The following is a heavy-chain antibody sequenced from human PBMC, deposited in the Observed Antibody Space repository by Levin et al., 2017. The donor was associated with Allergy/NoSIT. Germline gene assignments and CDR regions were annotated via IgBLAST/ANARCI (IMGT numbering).Heavy chain of an antibody. J-gene: IGHJ3*02. CDR3: ARGRGYFSDAFDI. CDR2: IYYTGSP. CDR1: GGSISSGDYY. D-gene: IGHD3-22*01. V-gene: IGHV4-30-4*01. Sequence: SQTLSLTCTVSGGSISSGDYYWSWIRQPPGKGLEWIGYIYYTGSPYYNPSLKSRVTISVDMSKNQFSLKLSSVTAADTAVYSCARGRGYFSDAFDIWGQGTMVTVSS.